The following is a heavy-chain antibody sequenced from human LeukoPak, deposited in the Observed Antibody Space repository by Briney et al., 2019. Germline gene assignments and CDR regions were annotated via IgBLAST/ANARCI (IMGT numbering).Heavy chain of an antibody. Sequence: ASVKVSCKASGYTFTSYGISWVRQAPGQGLEWMGWISAYNGNTNYAQKFQGRVTMTTDTSTSTAYMEVKTLGSDDTAVFYCTRDSGGAPDYWGQGTLVTVSS. CDR2: ISAYNGNT. CDR3: TRDSGGAPDY. D-gene: IGHD1-26*01. J-gene: IGHJ4*02. V-gene: IGHV1-18*01. CDR1: GYTFTSYG.